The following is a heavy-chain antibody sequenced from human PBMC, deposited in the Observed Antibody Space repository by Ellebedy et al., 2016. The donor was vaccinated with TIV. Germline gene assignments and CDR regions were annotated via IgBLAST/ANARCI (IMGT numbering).Heavy chain of an antibody. J-gene: IGHJ4*02. V-gene: IGHV4-59*08. CDR2: IYYSGST. D-gene: IGHD5-18*01. CDR3: ARWGYSYGADY. CDR1: GGSISSYY. Sequence: MPSETLSLTCTVSGGSISSYYWSWIRQPPVKGLEWIEYIYYSGSTNYNPSLKSRVTISVDTSKNQFSLKLSSVTAADTAVYYCARWGYSYGADYWGQGTLVTVSS.